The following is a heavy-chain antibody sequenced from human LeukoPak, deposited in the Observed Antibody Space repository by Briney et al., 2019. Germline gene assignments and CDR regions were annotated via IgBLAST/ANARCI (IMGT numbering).Heavy chain of an antibody. CDR1: GGSFSGYY. V-gene: IGHV4-34*01. J-gene: IGHJ6*02. CDR2: INHSGST. CDR3: ARVPGKGPYYYYYGMDV. Sequence: SETLSLTCAVYGGSFSGYYWSWIRQPPGKGLEWIGEINHSGSTNYNPSLKSRVTISVDTSKNQFSLKLSSVTAADTAVYYCARVPGKGPYYYYYGMDVWGQGTTVTVSS. D-gene: IGHD3-10*01.